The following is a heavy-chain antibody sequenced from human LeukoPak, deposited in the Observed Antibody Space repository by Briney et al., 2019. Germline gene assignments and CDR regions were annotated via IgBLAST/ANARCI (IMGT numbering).Heavy chain of an antibody. CDR1: GGSISSYY. CDR2: IYYSGST. Sequence: SETLSLTCTVSGGSISSYYWSWIRQPPGKGLEWIEYIYYSGSTNYNPSLKGRVTISVDTSKNQFSLKLSSVTAADTAVYYCARVYCSSTSCYLEDAFDIWGQGTMVTVSS. J-gene: IGHJ3*02. V-gene: IGHV4-59*01. D-gene: IGHD2-2*01. CDR3: ARVYCSSTSCYLEDAFDI.